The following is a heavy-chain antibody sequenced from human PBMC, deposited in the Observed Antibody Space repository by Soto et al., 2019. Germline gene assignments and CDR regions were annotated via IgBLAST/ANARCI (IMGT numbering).Heavy chain of an antibody. CDR2: ISGSGDST. CDR1: GFTFSNYA. J-gene: IGHJ4*02. Sequence: GGSLRLSCAASGFTFSNYAMNWVRQAPGKGLEWVSSISGSGDSTYYANSVKGRFTISRDNSKNTLYLQMNSLRAEDTAVYYCAKTYHIAVTGTSDFWGQGTLVTVSS. CDR3: AKTYHIAVTGTSDF. V-gene: IGHV3-23*01. D-gene: IGHD6-19*01.